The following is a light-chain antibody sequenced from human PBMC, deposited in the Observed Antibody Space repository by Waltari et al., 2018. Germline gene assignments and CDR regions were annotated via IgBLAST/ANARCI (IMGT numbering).Light chain of an antibody. CDR1: SSDIGGYKY. CDR3: CSYAGSHTFSI. J-gene: IGLJ1*01. Sequence: QAALTQPRSVSGSPGQSVTISCNGSSSDIGGYKYVSWYQHHPGTAPKLIIAEVTKRPSVVSGRFSGSKSGNTASLTISGLRSEDEADYYCCSYAGSHTFSIFGPGT. CDR2: EVT. V-gene: IGLV2-11*01.